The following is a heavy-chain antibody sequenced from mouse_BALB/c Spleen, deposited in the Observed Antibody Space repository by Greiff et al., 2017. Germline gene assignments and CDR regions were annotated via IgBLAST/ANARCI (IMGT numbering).Heavy chain of an antibody. Sequence: EVKLVESGGGLVKPGGSLKLSCAASGFTFSSYAMSWVRQTPEKRLEWVASISSGGSTYYPDSVKGRFTISRDNARNILYLQMSSLRSEDTAMYYCARQGYDYAGFAYWGQGTLVTVSA. CDR2: ISSGGST. V-gene: IGHV5-6-5*01. CDR1: GFTFSSYA. J-gene: IGHJ3*01. D-gene: IGHD2-4*01. CDR3: ARQGYDYAGFAY.